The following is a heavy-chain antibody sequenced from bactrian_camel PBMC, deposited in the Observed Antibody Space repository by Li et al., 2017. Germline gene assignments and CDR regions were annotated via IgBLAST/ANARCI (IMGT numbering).Heavy chain of an antibody. V-gene: IGHV3S53*01. Sequence: HVQLVESGGGSVQAGGSLRLSCVASGYIFTTYCMGWFRQAPGKEREGIATLNNVGTRRYRDSVQGRFTISRDNAKNTLFLDMNDLEPEDSAMYYCAADMWTEYCHGDSTGADFDYWGQGTQVTVSS. J-gene: IGHJ6*01. CDR2: LNNVGTR. CDR1: GYIFTTYC. D-gene: IGHD3*01. CDR3: AADMWTEYCHGDSTGADFDY.